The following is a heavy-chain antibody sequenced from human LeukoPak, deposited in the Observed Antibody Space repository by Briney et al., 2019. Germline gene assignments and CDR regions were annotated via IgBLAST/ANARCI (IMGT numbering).Heavy chain of an antibody. CDR2: ISSSSSYI. CDR3: ASGTSDYVWGSYRA. J-gene: IGHJ5*02. D-gene: IGHD3-16*02. Sequence: GGSLRLSCAASGFTFSSYSMNWVRKAPGKGLEWVSSISSSSSYIYYADSVKGRFTISRDNAKNSLYLQMNSLRAEDTAVYYCASGTSDYVWGSYRAWGQGTLVTVSS. CDR1: GFTFSSYS. V-gene: IGHV3-21*01.